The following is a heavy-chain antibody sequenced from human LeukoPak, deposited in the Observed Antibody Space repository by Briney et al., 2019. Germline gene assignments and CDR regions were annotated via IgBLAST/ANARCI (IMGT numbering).Heavy chain of an antibody. D-gene: IGHD3-10*01. CDR3: ARDLSGVISY. CDR2: IYYSGST. V-gene: IGHV4-31*03. J-gene: IGHJ4*02. CDR1: GASISSGGYC. Sequence: PPETLSLTCTVSGASISSGGYCWSWIRQHPGKGLEWLGYIYYSGSTYYNPSLKSRVNISQDTSKNQFSLKLSSVTAADTAVYYCARDLSGVISYWRQGTLVTVSS.